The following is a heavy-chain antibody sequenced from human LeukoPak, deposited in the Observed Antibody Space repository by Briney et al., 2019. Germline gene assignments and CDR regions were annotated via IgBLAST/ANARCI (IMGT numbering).Heavy chain of an antibody. CDR3: AKRYSADS. V-gene: IGHV3-23*01. D-gene: IGHD2-15*01. CDR2: ISGSGGST. Sequence: PGGSLRLSCAASGFSFSSYAMSWVRQAPGKGLEWVSGISGSGGSTYFADSVKGRFTISRDNSKNTLYLQMNSLRAEDTAIYYCAKRYSADSWGQGTLVTVSS. CDR1: GFSFSSYA. J-gene: IGHJ4*02.